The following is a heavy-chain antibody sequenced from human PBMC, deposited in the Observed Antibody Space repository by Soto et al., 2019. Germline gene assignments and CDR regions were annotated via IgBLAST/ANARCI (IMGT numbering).Heavy chain of an antibody. CDR3: ATTNLYCSGGSCYLAWFDP. J-gene: IGHJ5*02. CDR1: GYSFTSYW. D-gene: IGHD2-15*01. V-gene: IGHV5-51*01. Sequence: PGESLKISCKGSGYSFTSYWIGWVRQMPGKGLEWMGIIYPGDSDTRYSPSFQGQVTISADKSISTAYLQWSSLKASDTAMFYCATTNLYCSGGSCYLAWFDPWGQGTLVTVSS. CDR2: IYPGDSDT.